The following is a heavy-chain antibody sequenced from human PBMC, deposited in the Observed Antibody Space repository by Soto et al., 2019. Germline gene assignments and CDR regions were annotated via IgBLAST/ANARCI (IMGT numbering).Heavy chain of an antibody. Sequence: GGSLRLSCAAAGFAFSTYAMTWVRQAPGKGLEWVSVISGSGGSSYYAASVKGRFTISRDNSKNTLLLQMNGLRAEDTAVYYCAKVTKRAAAGRYEYYKYGMDVWGQGTTVAVSS. D-gene: IGHD6-13*01. CDR1: GFAFSTYA. J-gene: IGHJ6*02. CDR3: AKVTKRAAAGRYEYYKYGMDV. V-gene: IGHV3-23*01. CDR2: ISGSGGSS.